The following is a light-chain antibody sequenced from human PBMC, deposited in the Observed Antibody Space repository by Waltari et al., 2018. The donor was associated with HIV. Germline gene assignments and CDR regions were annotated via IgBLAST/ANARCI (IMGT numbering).Light chain of an antibody. J-gene: IGLJ3*02. Sequence: QSVLTQPPSASGTPGQRVTISCSGTRSNTGSNILNWYQQPPGTAPKLLIYSNNQRPSGVPDRFSGSKSGTSASLAISGLQSEDEADYYCAAWDDSLNGWVFGGGTKLTVL. CDR1: RSNTGSNI. CDR3: AAWDDSLNGWV. CDR2: SNN. V-gene: IGLV1-44*01.